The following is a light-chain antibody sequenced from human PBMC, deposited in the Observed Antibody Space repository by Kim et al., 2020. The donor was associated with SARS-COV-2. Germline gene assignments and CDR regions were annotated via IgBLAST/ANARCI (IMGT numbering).Light chain of an antibody. Sequence: SSELTQDPAVSVALGQTVRITCQGDSLRSYYASWYQQKAGQAPVLVIFGYNNRPSGIPDRFSGSISENTASLTITGAQAEDEADYFCNSRDSSGNRVFGG. V-gene: IGLV3-19*01. J-gene: IGLJ3*02. CDR2: GYN. CDR3: NSRDSSGNRV. CDR1: SLRSYY.